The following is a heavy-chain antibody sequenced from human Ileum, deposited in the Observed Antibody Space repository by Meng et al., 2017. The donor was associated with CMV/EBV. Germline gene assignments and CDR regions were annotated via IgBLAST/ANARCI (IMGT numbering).Heavy chain of an antibody. CDR1: GGSLTSYY. V-gene: IGHV4-4*07. CDR2: IHPTGTT. CDR3: ARAAARGVPVDL. D-gene: IGHD3-10*01. J-gene: IGHJ5*02. Sequence: QLLVPVPRWLQPPDTLSLTCTVTGGSLTSYYWTWIRQPAGKGLEWIGRIHPTGTTDDNPSLRSRVSMSLDKSKNQFSLKLTSVTAADTAVYYCARAAARGVPVDLWGQGTLVTVSS.